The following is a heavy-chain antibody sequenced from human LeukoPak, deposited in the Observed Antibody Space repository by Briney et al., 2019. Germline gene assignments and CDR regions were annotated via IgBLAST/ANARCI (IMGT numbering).Heavy chain of an antibody. D-gene: IGHD6-6*01. Sequence: GESLKISCKGSGYSFTSYWIGWVRQVPGKGLGXXGIIYPGDSDTRYSPSFQGQVTISADKSISTAYLQWSSLKASDTAMYYCARTSIAAPDFDYWGQGTLVTVSS. CDR3: ARTSIAAPDFDY. V-gene: IGHV5-51*01. CDR1: GYSFTSYW. J-gene: IGHJ4*02. CDR2: IYPGDSDT.